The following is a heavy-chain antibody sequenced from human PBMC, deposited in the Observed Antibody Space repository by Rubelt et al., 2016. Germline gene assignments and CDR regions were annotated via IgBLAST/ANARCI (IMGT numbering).Heavy chain of an antibody. J-gene: IGHJ4*02. CDR3: ARGPSGYSNFDY. D-gene: IGHD4-11*01. V-gene: IGHV4-59*01. CDR2: IYYSGST. CDR1: GGSISSYY. Sequence: QVQLQESGPGLVKPSETLSLTCTVSGGSISSYYWSWIRQPPGKGLEWIGYIYYSGSTNYNPSLKSRVTISVDTSKNQFSLKLSSVTAADTAVYYCARGPSGYSNFDYWGQGTLVIVSS.